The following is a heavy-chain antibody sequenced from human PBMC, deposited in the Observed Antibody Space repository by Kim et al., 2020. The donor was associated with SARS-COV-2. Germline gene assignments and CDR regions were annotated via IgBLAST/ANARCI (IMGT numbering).Heavy chain of an antibody. CDR1: GYIFKNYG. Sequence: ASVKVSCKASGYIFKNYGISWVRQAPGQGLEWMGWISAYNGITENAQRLQGRVTLTMDTSTNTAYMELRSLRYDDTAIYYCAKYGGVTTVAFDMWGQGTMATVSS. J-gene: IGHJ3*02. V-gene: IGHV1-18*01. D-gene: IGHD4-4*01. CDR3: AKYGGVTTVAFDM. CDR2: ISAYNGIT.